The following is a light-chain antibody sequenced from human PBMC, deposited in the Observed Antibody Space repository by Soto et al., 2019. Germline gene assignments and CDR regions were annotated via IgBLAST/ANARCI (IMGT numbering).Light chain of an antibody. CDR3: QQYKSYST. CDR1: QNLDDW. V-gene: IGKV1-5*03. Sequence: DIQMTQSPSTLSASVGDRVTITCRASQNLDDWLAWYQQKPGKAPKVLIYKASNLESGVPSRFSGSGSGTEFTLTISSLQPEDFATYYCQQYKSYSTFGPGTKVDIK. J-gene: IGKJ3*01. CDR2: KAS.